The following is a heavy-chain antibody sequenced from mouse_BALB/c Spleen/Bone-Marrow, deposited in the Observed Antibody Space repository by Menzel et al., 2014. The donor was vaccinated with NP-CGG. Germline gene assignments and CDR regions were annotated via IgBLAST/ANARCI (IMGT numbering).Heavy chain of an antibody. Sequence: EVQLQQSGPELVKPGASVKISCKASGYSFTCYYMHWVKQSHVKSLEWIGRINPYNGATSYNQNFKDNASLTVDKSSSTAYMELHSLTSEDSAVYYCAEGGYGNVFDYWGQGTTLTVSS. CDR3: AEGGYGNVFDY. D-gene: IGHD2-1*01. CDR2: INPYNGAT. CDR1: GYSFTCYY. V-gene: IGHV1-31*01. J-gene: IGHJ2*01.